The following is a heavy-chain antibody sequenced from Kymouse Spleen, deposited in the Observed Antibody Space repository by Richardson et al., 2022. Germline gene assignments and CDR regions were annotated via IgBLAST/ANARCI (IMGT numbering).Heavy chain of an antibody. J-gene: IGHJ6*02. CDR1: GFTFSSYA. Sequence: EVQLVESGGGLVQPGGSLRLSCAASGFTFSSYAMSWVRQAPGKGLEWVSAISGSGGSTYYADSVKGRFTISRDNSKNTLYLQMNSLRAEDTAVYYCAKDGGYSGYDSLYYYYGMDVWGQGTTVTVSS. V-gene: IGHV3-23*04. D-gene: IGHD5-12*01. CDR2: ISGSGGST. CDR3: AKDGGYSGYDSLYYYYGMDV.